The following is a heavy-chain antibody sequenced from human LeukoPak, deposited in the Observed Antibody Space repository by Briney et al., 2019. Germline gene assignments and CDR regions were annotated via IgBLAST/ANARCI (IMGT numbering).Heavy chain of an antibody. CDR2: IYVGGST. CDR3: ATTWGVAFDI. V-gene: IGHV3-53*01. J-gene: IGHJ3*02. D-gene: IGHD3-16*01. Sequence: GGSLRLSCAASGFTVSTNYMSWVRQAPGKGLEWISVIYVGGSTYYADSVKGRFTISRDNSKNTLYLQVNSLRAEDTAVYYCATTWGVAFDIWGQGTLVTVSS. CDR1: GFTVSTNY.